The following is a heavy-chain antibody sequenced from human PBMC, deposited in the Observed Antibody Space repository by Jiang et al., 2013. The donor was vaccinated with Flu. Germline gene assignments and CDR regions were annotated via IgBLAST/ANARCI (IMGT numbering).Heavy chain of an antibody. CDR1: GGSFSGYY. CDR3: ARHGEWGESDY. Sequence: KPSETLSLTCAVYGGSFSGYYWSWIRQPPGKGLEWIGEINHSGSTNYNPSLKSRVTISVDTSKNQFSLKLSSVTAADTAVYYCARHGEWGESDYWGQGTLVTVSS. J-gene: IGHJ4*02. D-gene: IGHD3-10*01. V-gene: IGHV4-34*01. CDR2: INHSGST.